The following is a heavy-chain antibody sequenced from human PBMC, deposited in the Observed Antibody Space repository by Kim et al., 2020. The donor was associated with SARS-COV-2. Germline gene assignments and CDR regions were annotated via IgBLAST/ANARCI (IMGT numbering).Heavy chain of an antibody. D-gene: IGHD5-12*01. J-gene: IGHJ4*02. V-gene: IGHV1-3*01. Sequence: NTKYSQKFQGRVTITRDTSASTAYMGLSSLRSEDTAVYYCARGYDWGFDYWGRGTLVTVSS. CDR3: ARGYDWGFDY. CDR2: NT.